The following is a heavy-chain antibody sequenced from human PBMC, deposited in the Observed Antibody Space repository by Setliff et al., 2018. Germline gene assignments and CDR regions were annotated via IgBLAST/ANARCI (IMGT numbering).Heavy chain of an antibody. V-gene: IGHV4-61*10. CDR1: GGSVGSGNFY. CDR2: IQSSGNT. Sequence: SETLSLTCTVSGGSVGSGNFYWSWIRQTAGKGLEWIGLIQSSGNTNYNPSLRSRVNMSVDTSNNQFVLNLKAVTAADTAVYYCARDRTAYTYGLDVWGQGTTVTVSS. J-gene: IGHJ6*02. CDR3: ARDRTAYTYGLDV. D-gene: IGHD3-16*01.